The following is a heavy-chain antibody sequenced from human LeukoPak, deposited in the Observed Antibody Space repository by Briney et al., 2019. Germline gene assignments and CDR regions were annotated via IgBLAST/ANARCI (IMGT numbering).Heavy chain of an antibody. CDR2: VNPNSANT. J-gene: IGHJ4*02. V-gene: IGHV1-8*02. Sequence: GASVKVSCKASGYTFNTYDINWVRQATGQGLEWMGWVNPNSANTGYTQKLQGRVTMTTDTSTSTAYMELRSLRSDDTAVYYCAREQTYYFDYWGQGTLVTVSS. CDR1: GYTFNTYD. CDR3: AREQTYYFDY.